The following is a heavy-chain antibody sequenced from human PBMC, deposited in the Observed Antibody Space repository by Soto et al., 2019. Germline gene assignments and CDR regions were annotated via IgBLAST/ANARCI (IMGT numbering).Heavy chain of an antibody. CDR1: GYTFTSYD. D-gene: IGHD4-4*01. Sequence: ASVKVSCKASGYTFTSYDINWVRQATGQGLEWMGWMNPNSGNTGYAQKFQGRVTMTRNTSISTAYMELSSLRSEDTAVYYCARGYSNYYYYGMDVWGQGTTVTVSS. J-gene: IGHJ6*02. V-gene: IGHV1-8*01. CDR2: MNPNSGNT. CDR3: ARGYSNYYYYGMDV.